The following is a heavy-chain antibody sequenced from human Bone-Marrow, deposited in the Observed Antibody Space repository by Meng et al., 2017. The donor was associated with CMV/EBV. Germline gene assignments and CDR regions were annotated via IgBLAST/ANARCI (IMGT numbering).Heavy chain of an antibody. Sequence: GSLRLSCTVSGGSISSSSNYYWGWIRQPPGKGLEWIGSIYYSGGTYYNPSLKDRVTISVDTSNNQFSLRLSSVTAADTAVYYCAKLRLGHWGQGTLVTVSS. CDR2: IYYSGGT. D-gene: IGHD3-16*01. V-gene: IGHV4-39*07. CDR3: AKLRLGH. CDR1: GGSISSSSNYY. J-gene: IGHJ4*02.